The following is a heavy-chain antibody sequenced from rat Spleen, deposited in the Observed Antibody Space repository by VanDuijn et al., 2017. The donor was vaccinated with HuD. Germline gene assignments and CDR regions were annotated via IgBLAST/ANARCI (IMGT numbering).Heavy chain of an antibody. CDR3: ARHGGLRDWFAY. V-gene: IGHV5-17*01. CDR1: GFTFSDYT. CDR2: ILYDGSNT. J-gene: IGHJ3*01. D-gene: IGHD1-11*01. Sequence: EVQLVESGGGLVQPGRSLKLSCAVSGFTFSDYTMAWVRQAPKKGLEWVAAILYDGSNTYYRDSVKGRFTVSRDNAKSTLYLQMDSLRSEDTAIYYCARHGGLRDWFAYWGQGTLVTVSS.